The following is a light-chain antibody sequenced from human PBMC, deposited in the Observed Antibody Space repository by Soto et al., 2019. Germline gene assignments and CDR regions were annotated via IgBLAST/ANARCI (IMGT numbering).Light chain of an antibody. Sequence: EVVLTQSPGTLSLSPGERATLSCRASQSVSKNYFACYQQKPGQARRLLIFGSSDRATGIPDRFSGSGSGTDFTLTISRLEPEDFAVYYCQQYGSSPPYTFGQGTKLEIK. V-gene: IGKV3-20*01. CDR2: GSS. CDR1: QSVSKNY. CDR3: QQYGSSPPYT. J-gene: IGKJ2*01.